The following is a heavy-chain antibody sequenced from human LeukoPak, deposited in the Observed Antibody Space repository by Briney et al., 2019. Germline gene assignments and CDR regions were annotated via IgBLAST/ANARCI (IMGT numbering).Heavy chain of an antibody. CDR2: IDPGDSDT. Sequence: GESLQISCKGSGYSFTSYWIGWVRQMPGKGLEWMGIIDPGDSDTRYSPSFQGQVTISADKSISTAYLQWSSLKASDTAMYYCARQYCSSTSCYSEVDYWGQGTLVTVSS. D-gene: IGHD2-2*02. V-gene: IGHV5-51*01. CDR1: GYSFTSYW. J-gene: IGHJ4*02. CDR3: ARQYCSSTSCYSEVDY.